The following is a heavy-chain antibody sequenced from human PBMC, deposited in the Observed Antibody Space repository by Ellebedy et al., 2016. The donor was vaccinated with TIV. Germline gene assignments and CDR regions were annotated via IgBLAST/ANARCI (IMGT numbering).Heavy chain of an antibody. J-gene: IGHJ4*02. CDR2: IKQDGSGK. V-gene: IGHV3-7*01. CDR3: ARPSIYYDHLTGPADY. D-gene: IGHD3-9*01. Sequence: GESLKISCAASGFTFSGYWMSWVRQAPGKGLEWVANIKQDGSGKYYVDSVKGRFTISRDNAKNSLYLQMDSLRAEDTAVYYCARPSIYYDHLTGPADYWGQGTLVTVSS. CDR1: GFTFSGYW.